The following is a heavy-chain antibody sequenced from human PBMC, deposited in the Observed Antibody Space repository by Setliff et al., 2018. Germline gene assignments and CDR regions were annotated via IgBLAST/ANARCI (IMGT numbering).Heavy chain of an antibody. J-gene: IGHJ5*02. Sequence: VSGPTLVNPTQTLTLTCTFSGFSLNTTGAGVGWIRQPPGKALEWLALVYWDGDQRYSPSLNSRLSITKDSSKSQVFLTMTNMDPVDTATYYCALRRGNEWHLVRWFDPWGPGIQVTVSS. CDR1: GFSLNTTGAG. CDR2: VYWDGDQ. V-gene: IGHV2-5*02. CDR3: ALRRGNEWHLVRWFDP. D-gene: IGHD6-6*01.